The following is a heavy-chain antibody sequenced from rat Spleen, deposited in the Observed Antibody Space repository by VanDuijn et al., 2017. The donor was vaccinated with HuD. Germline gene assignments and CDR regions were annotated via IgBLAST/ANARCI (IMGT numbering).Heavy chain of an antibody. CDR3: TREDY. CDR1: GFTFSSFP. Sequence: EVQLVESGGGLVQPGRSMKLSCAASGFTFSSFPMAWVRQTPQKGLEWVATIIYDGSRTFYRDSVKGRFTISRDNAQNTLYLQMNSLRSEDTATYYCTREDYWGQGVMVTVSS. J-gene: IGHJ2*01. V-gene: IGHV5-46*01. CDR2: IIYDGSRT.